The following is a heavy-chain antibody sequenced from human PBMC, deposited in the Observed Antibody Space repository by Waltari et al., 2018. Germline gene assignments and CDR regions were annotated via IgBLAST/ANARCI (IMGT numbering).Heavy chain of an antibody. J-gene: IGHJ6*02. D-gene: IGHD3-10*01. CDR3: ARGGVTLWCRDLGYYYGMDV. CDR1: GYTFTSYN. V-gene: IGHV1-8*03. CDR2: MNPNSGNT. Sequence: QVQLVQSGAEVKKPGASVKVSCKASGYTFTSYNINGVRQPTVQGLAWMGWMNPNSGNTGYAQKFKGRVTITRNTSISPAYMELSSLRSEDTAVYYCARGGVTLWCRDLGYYYGMDVWGQGTTVTVSS.